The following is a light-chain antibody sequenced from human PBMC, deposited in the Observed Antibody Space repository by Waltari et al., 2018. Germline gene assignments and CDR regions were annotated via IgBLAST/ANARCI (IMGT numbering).Light chain of an antibody. CDR1: ALPKQY. CDR3: QSADSSGTFWV. J-gene: IGLJ3*02. V-gene: IGLV3-25*03. Sequence: SYELTQPPSVSVSPGQTARITCSGDALPKQYVCWYQQKPGQAPVLLIYKDSERSSGIPERCSGSSSGKTVTLTISGVQAEDEADYYCQSADSSGTFWVFGGGTKLTVL. CDR2: KDS.